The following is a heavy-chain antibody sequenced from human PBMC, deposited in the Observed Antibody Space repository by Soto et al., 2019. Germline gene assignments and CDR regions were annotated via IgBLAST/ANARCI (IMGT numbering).Heavy chain of an antibody. J-gene: IGHJ6*02. D-gene: IGHD2-8*01. V-gene: IGHV3-74*01. CDR1: GFTFSSYW. CDR2: INSDGSST. CDR3: ARMLAAVVPISGYYYGMDV. Sequence: GVLRLSCAASGFTFSSYWMHWVRQAPGKGQVCVSRINSDGSSTSYADSVKGRFTISRDNAKNTLYLQMNSLRAEDTAVYYCARMLAAVVPISGYYYGMDVWGQGTTVTVSS.